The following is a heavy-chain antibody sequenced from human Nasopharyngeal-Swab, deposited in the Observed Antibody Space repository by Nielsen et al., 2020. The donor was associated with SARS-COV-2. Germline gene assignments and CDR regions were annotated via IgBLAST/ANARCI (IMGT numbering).Heavy chain of an antibody. Sequence: GESLKISCAASGFTFSNYSMNLVRQAPGKGLEWVSSISSSSSYIYDADSVKGRFTISRDNAKNSLYLQMNSLRAEDTAVYYCARGCVLTGPSCYYYGMDVWGQGTTVTVSS. CDR3: ARGCVLTGPSCYYYGMDV. CDR1: GFTFSNYS. CDR2: ISSSSSYI. D-gene: IGHD3-9*01. V-gene: IGHV3-21*01. J-gene: IGHJ6*02.